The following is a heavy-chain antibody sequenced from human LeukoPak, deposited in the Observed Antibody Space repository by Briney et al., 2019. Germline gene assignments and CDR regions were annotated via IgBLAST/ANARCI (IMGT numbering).Heavy chain of an antibody. D-gene: IGHD5-24*01. V-gene: IGHV3-7*01. J-gene: IGHJ4*03. CDR3: AKLLRDVTIYDF. Sequence: GGSLRLSCAASGFTFSSYSMNWVRQAPGKGLEWVASINQGESMIWYVDSVKGRFTISRDNANNLLFLQMNYMRVEDTAVYYCAKLLRDVTIYDFWGHGDLVTVSS. CDR1: GFTFSSYS. CDR2: INQGESMI.